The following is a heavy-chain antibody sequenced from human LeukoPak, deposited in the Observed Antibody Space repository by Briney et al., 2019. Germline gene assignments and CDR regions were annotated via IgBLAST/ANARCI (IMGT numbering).Heavy chain of an antibody. J-gene: IGHJ4*02. D-gene: IGHD6-13*01. CDR3: ARLAAGNFDY. CDR1: GGSFSGYY. Sequence: SETLSLTCAVYGGSFSGYYWSWIRQPPGKELEWIGEINHSGSTNYNPSLKSRVTISVDTSKNQFSLKLSSVTAADTAVYYCARLAAGNFDYWGQGTLVTVSS. CDR2: INHSGST. V-gene: IGHV4-34*01.